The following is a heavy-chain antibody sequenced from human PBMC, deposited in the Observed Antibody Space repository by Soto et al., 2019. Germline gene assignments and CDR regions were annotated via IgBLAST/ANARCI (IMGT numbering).Heavy chain of an antibody. CDR1: GGSISSCY. J-gene: IGHJ6*03. V-gene: IGHV4-59*08. D-gene: IGHD5-12*01. Sequence: PSETLSLTCTVSGGSISSCYWSWIRQPPGKGLEWIGYIYYSGSTNYNPSLKSRVTISVDTSKNQFSLKLSSVTAADTAVYYCGRQGVTPSGYDNYYYYMDVWGKGTTVTVSS. CDR3: GRQGVTPSGYDNYYYYMDV. CDR2: IYYSGST.